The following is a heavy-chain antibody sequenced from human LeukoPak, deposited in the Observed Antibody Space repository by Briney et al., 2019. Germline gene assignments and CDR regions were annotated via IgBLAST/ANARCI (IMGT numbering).Heavy chain of an antibody. J-gene: IGHJ5*02. Sequence: PGGSLRLSCAASGFSFSDYSMNWVRQAPGKGLEWVSSISSSSSYIYYADSVKGQFTTARDNTKNSLYLQMNSLRAEDTAVYYCARDINDWFDPWGQGTLVTVSS. V-gene: IGHV3-21*01. CDR2: ISSSSSYI. CDR1: GFSFSDYS. CDR3: ARDINDWFDP.